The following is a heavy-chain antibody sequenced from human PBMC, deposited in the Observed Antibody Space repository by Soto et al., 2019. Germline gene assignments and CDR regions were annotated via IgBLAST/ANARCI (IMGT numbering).Heavy chain of an antibody. CDR1: GGSISTYY. V-gene: IGHV4-59*01. CDR2: IDYTEST. D-gene: IGHD3-10*01. J-gene: IGHJ6*02. CDR3: ARTAVRSLYYGMDV. Sequence: QVQLQESGPGLVKPSETLSLTCTVSGGSISTYYWSWIRQPPGKGLEWIGNIDYTESTNYNPSLKSRVTMSVDTSKNQFSLRLRSVTAADTALYYCARTAVRSLYYGMDVWGQGTTVTVSS.